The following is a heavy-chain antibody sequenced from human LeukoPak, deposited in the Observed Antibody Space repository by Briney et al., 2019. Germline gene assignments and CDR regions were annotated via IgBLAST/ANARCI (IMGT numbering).Heavy chain of an antibody. CDR3: AKGRVGVVSHYYFDF. D-gene: IGHD3-3*01. Sequence: GGSLRLSCAASGFSFSSYAMGWVRQAPGKGLEWVSSISDGGGSTSYADSVRGRFIISRDNSKSTLYLQMNSLRVEDTALYYCAKGRVGVVSHYYFDFWGQGTLVTVSS. CDR1: GFSFSSYA. J-gene: IGHJ4*02. CDR2: ISDGGGST. V-gene: IGHV3-23*01.